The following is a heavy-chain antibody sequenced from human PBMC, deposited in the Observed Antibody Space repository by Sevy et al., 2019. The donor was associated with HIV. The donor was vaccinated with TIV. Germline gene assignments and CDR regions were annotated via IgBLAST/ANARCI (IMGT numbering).Heavy chain of an antibody. J-gene: IGHJ4*02. CDR3: ARDQSFAWELTRTRFDY. V-gene: IGHV1-18*01. D-gene: IGHD1-26*01. Sequence: ASVKVSCKASGYTFISYGISWVRQAPGQGLEWMGWISPYNGNTKYAQKIQGRVTMTTDTSTSTAYMELRSLRSDDTVVYYCARDQSFAWELTRTRFDYWGQGTLVTVSS. CDR2: ISPYNGNT. CDR1: GYTFISYG.